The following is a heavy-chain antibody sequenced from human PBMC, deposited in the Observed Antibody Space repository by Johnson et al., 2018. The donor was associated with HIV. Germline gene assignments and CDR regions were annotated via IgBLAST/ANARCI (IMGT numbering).Heavy chain of an antibody. V-gene: IGHV3-30-3*01. D-gene: IGHD3-3*01. CDR3: ARDPEWSAFDI. J-gene: IGHJ3*02. CDR2: ISYDGSNK. CDR1: GFTFSSYA. Sequence: QVQLVESGGGVVQPGRSLRLSCAASGFTFSSYAMHWVRQAPGKGLEWVAVISYDGSNKYYADSVKGRFTISRDNSKNTLYLQMNRLRAEDTAVYYCARDPEWSAFDIWGRGTMVTVSS.